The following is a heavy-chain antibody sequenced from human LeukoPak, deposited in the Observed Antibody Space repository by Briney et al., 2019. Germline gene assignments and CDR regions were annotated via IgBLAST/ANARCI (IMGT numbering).Heavy chain of an antibody. CDR1: GGSISSYY. V-gene: IGHV4-59*12. CDR3: ARDSPCTNGVCYTTDYYYYMDV. D-gene: IGHD2-8*01. J-gene: IGHJ6*03. CDR2: IYYSGST. Sequence: PSETLSLTCTVSGGSISSYYWSWIRQPPGKGLEWIGYIYYSGSTNYNPSLKSRVTISVDTSKNQFSLKLSSVTAADTAVYYCARDSPCTNGVCYTTDYYYYMDVWGKGTTVTVSS.